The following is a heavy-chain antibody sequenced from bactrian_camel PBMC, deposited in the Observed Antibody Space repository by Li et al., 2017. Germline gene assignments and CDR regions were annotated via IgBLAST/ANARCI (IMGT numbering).Heavy chain of an antibody. V-gene: IGHV3S53*01. CDR1: GFTARGCG. D-gene: IGHD6*01. CDR3: KTDGFGDCKFGS. CDR2: IRTDGSV. J-gene: IGHJ6*01. Sequence: QVQLVESGGASVQAGDDLTLSCTVLGFTARGCGIAWSRQAAGKQRESIAAIRTDGSVTYADSVRDRFTLSWGKGDTVTLRMNVLKPEDSGKYFCKTDGFGDCKFGSWGQGTQVTVS.